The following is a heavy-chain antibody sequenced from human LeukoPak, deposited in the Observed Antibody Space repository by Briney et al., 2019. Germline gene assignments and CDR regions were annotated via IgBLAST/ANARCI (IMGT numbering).Heavy chain of an antibody. CDR3: ASLTGTTDYYFYYMDV. CDR1: GGSFSGYY. V-gene: IGHV4-34*01. J-gene: IGHJ6*03. D-gene: IGHD1-20*01. CDR2: INHSGST. Sequence: SETLSLTCAVYGGSFSGYYWSWIRQPPGKGLERIGEINHSGSTNYNPSLKSRVTISIDTSKNQFSLKLSSVTAADTALYYCASLTGTTDYYFYYMDVWGKGTTVTVSS.